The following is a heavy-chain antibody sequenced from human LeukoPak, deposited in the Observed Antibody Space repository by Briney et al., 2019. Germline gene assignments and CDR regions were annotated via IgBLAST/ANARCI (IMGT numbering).Heavy chain of an antibody. CDR3: ARRRGRAATRYYFDY. V-gene: IGHV4-39*01. J-gene: IGHJ4*02. D-gene: IGHD2-15*01. CDR1: GGSISSSSYS. Sequence: SETPSLTCTVSGGSISSSSYSWGWIRQPPGKGLEWIGSIYYSGSTYYNPSLKSRVTISVDTSKNQFSLKLSSVTAADTAVYYCARRRGRAATRYYFDYWGQGTLVTVSS. CDR2: IYYSGST.